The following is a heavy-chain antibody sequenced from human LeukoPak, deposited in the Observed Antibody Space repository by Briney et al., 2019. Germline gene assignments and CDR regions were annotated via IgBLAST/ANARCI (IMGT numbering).Heavy chain of an antibody. CDR1: GFTFSSYG. CDR2: ISYDGSNK. V-gene: IGHV3-30*18. D-gene: IGHD7-27*01. J-gene: IGHJ6*02. Sequence: GGSLRLSCAASGFTFSSYGMHWVRQAPGKGLEWVAVISYDGSNKYYADSVKGRFTISRDNSKNTLYLQMNSLRAEDTAVYYCAKDLRSGDEDGMDVWGQGTTVTVSS. CDR3: AKDLRSGDEDGMDV.